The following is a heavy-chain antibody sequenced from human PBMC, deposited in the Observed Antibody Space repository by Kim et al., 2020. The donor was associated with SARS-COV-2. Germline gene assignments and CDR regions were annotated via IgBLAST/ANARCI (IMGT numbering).Heavy chain of an antibody. CDR3: ARGGKWYYYYGMDV. CDR2: ISSSGSTI. V-gene: IGHV3-48*03. D-gene: IGHD3-16*01. J-gene: IGHJ6*02. Sequence: GGSLRLSCAASGFTFSSYEMNWVRQAPGKGLEWVSYISSSGSTIYYADSVKGRFTISRDNAKNSLYLQMNSLRAEDTAVYYCARGGKWYYYYGMDVWGQGTTVTVSS. CDR1: GFTFSSYE.